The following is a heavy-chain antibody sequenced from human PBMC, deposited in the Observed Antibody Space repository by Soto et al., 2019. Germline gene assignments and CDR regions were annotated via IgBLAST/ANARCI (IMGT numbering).Heavy chain of an antibody. Sequence: SETLSLTCAVYGGSFSGYYWSWIRQPPGKGLEWIGEINHSGSTNYNPSLKSRVTIPVDTSKNQFSLKLSSVTAADTAVYYCARGGGDCSGGSCYSGRYYYYYYYYMDVWGKGTTVTVSS. CDR3: ARGGGDCSGGSCYSGRYYYYYYYYMDV. CDR1: GGSFSGYY. CDR2: INHSGST. V-gene: IGHV4-34*01. D-gene: IGHD2-15*01. J-gene: IGHJ6*03.